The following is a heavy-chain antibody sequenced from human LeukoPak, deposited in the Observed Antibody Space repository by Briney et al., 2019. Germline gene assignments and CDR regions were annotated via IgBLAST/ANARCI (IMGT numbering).Heavy chain of an antibody. CDR1: GGSISSGGYY. Sequence: SETLSLTCTVSGGSISSGGYYWSWIRQPPGKGLEWIGYIYYSGSTNYNPSLKSRVTISVDTSKNQFSLKLSSVTAADTAVYYCAREPYSSGWADAFDIWGQGTMVTVSS. D-gene: IGHD6-19*01. CDR3: AREPYSSGWADAFDI. CDR2: IYYSGST. J-gene: IGHJ3*02. V-gene: IGHV4-61*08.